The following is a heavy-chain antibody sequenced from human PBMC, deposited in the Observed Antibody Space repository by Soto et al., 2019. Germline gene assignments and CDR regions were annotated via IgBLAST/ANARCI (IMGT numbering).Heavy chain of an antibody. Sequence: RLSCAASGFTFGSYAMSWVRQAPGKGLDWVSAISGSGGRTYYADSVKGRFTISRDNSKSTLYLQMNSLRAEDTAVYYCAKGASDWGWSCYFDLSGRGTLVAVCS. CDR2: ISGSGGRT. J-gene: IGHJ2*01. CDR3: AKGASDWGWSCYFDL. D-gene: IGHD7-27*01. V-gene: IGHV3-23*01. CDR1: GFTFGSYA.